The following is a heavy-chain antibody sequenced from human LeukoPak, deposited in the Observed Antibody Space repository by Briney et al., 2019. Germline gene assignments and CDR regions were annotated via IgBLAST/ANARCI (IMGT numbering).Heavy chain of an antibody. CDR2: IRNKANNYAT. D-gene: IGHD5-18*01. J-gene: IGHJ4*02. V-gene: IGHV3-73*01. CDR1: GFTFSGST. Sequence: GGSLRLSCAASGFTFSGSTVHRVRQASGKGLEWVGRIRNKANNYATAYGTSVKGRFTISRDDSKHTAYLQMKSLKTEDTAVYYCTRLPGRGYTYGYSDYWGQGTLVTVSS. CDR3: TRLPGRGYTYGYSDY.